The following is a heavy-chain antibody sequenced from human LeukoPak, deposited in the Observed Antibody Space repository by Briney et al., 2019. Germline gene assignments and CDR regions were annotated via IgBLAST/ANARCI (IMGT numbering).Heavy chain of an antibody. J-gene: IGHJ3*02. V-gene: IGHV4-4*02. CDR1: GGSISSSNW. CDR2: ICHSGST. CDR3: ARDLVDDILTGYYSHDAFDI. Sequence: SGTLSLTCAVSGGSISSSNWWSWVRQPPGKGLEWIGEICHSGSTNYNPSLKSRVTISVDKSKNQFSLKLSSVTAADTAVYYCARDLVDDILTGYYSHDAFDIWGQGTMVTVSS. D-gene: IGHD3-9*01.